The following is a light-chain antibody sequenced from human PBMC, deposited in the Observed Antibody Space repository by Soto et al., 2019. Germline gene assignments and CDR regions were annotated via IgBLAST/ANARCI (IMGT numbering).Light chain of an antibody. CDR1: QSISSNS. CDR3: QQYGSSPRIS. J-gene: IGKJ5*01. CDR2: GAS. Sequence: EMVLTQSPGTLSLSPGATATLSGRHSQSISSNSLAWYQQKPGQAPRLFIYGASSRATGIPDRFIGSGSGTHFTLTISRLEPEDFALYYCQQYGSSPRISFGQGTRLEIK. V-gene: IGKV3-20*01.